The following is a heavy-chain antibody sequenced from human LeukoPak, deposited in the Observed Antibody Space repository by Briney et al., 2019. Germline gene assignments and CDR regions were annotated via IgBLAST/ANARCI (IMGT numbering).Heavy chain of an antibody. CDR2: ISGSGGST. D-gene: IGHD1-1*01. CDR1: GFTFSSYG. CDR3: AKDHWPLDYNWFDP. Sequence: GGSLRLSCAASGFTFSSYGMSWVRQAPGKGLEWVSAISGSGGSTYYADSVKGRFTISRDNSKNTLYLQMNSLRAEDTAVYYCAKDHWPLDYNWFDPWGQGTLVTVSS. J-gene: IGHJ5*02. V-gene: IGHV3-23*01.